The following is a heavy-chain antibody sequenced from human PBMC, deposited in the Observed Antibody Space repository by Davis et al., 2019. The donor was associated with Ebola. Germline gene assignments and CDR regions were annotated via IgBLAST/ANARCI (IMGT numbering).Heavy chain of an antibody. Sequence: ASVKVSCKASGYTFTSYYMHWVRQAPGQGLEWMGIINPSGGSTSYAQKFQGRVTMTRDTSISTAYMELSRLRSDDTAVYYCARAGGYCSGGSCYPAGWFDPWGQGTLVTVSS. CDR3: ARAGGYCSGGSCYPAGWFDP. D-gene: IGHD2-15*01. CDR1: GYTFTSYY. V-gene: IGHV1-46*01. J-gene: IGHJ5*02. CDR2: INPSGGST.